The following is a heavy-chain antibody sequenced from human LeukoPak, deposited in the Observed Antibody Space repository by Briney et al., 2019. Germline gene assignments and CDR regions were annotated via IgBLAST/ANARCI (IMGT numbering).Heavy chain of an antibody. J-gene: IGHJ2*01. D-gene: IGHD6-19*01. CDR1: GFTFSSYD. Sequence: GGSLRLSCAASGFTFSSYDMHWVRQATGKGLEWVSAIGTAGDTYYPGSVKGRFTISRENAKNSLYLRMNSLRAGDTAVYYCARDRNTGYSSGWYHDWYFDLWGRGTLVTVSS. CDR3: ARDRNTGYSSGWYHDWYFDL. V-gene: IGHV3-13*01. CDR2: IGTAGDT.